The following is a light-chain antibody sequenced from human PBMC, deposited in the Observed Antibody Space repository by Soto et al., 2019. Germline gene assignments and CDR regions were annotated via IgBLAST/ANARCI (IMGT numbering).Light chain of an antibody. CDR3: HQYGGSPSWT. V-gene: IGKV3-20*01. Sequence: IVLTQSPGTLSLSPGERATLSCRASQTVSSSYVAWYQQKPGQAPGLLMYGTSNRATGIPDRFSGSGSGTDFSLTSSRLEPEDFAVYYCHQYGGSPSWTFGQGTQVESK. CDR1: QTVSSSY. CDR2: GTS. J-gene: IGKJ1*01.